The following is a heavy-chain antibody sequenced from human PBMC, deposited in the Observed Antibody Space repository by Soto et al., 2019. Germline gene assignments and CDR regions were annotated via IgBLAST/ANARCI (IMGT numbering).Heavy chain of an antibody. D-gene: IGHD1-26*01. V-gene: IGHV3-23*01. CDR1: GFTFSSYA. CDR3: EIRGSGSYYDY. J-gene: IGHJ4*01. Sequence: EVQLLESGGGLVQPGGSLRLSCAASGFTFSSYAMRWFRQAPGKGLEWVSASSGSGGGTYYADSVKGRFTISRDTFNKPLYPQMNSLRAAETAVYYCEIRGSGSYYDYWGHGSLFTVSS. CDR2: SSGSGGGT.